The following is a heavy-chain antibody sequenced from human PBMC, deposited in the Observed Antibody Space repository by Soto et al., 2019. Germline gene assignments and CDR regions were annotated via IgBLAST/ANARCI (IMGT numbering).Heavy chain of an antibody. D-gene: IGHD6-25*01. CDR1: GYSFTSYA. CDR3: ARASSGSFRNYFGMDV. J-gene: IGHJ6*02. V-gene: IGHV1-18*04. Sequence: ASVKVSCKASGYSFTSYAFSWVRQAPGQGLEWMGWINGYNGNTNYAEQLQGRVTMTKDTSTKTAYMELSSLRPDDTAVYYCARASSGSFRNYFGMDVWGQGTTVTVSS. CDR2: INGYNGNT.